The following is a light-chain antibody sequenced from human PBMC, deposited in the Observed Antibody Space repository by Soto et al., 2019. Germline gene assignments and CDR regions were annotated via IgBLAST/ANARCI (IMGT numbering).Light chain of an antibody. CDR1: SSDVGGYNY. CDR2: DVS. V-gene: IGLV2-14*01. Sequence: QPVLTQPASVSGSPRQSITISCTGTSSDVGGYNYVSWYQQHPAKAPKLMIYDVSNRPSGVSNRFSGSHPRHTASLTMSGLKVEDEADYYCSSYTSSSTLSYVFGPGTKVPVL. CDR3: SSYTSSSTLSYV. J-gene: IGLJ1*01.